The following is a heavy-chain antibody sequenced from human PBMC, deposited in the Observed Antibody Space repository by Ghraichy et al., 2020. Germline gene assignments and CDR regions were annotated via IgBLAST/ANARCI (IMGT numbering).Heavy chain of an antibody. Sequence: SETLSLTCTVSGGPIRSSSYLWGWIRQPPGKGLEWIGTVFYTGRTYYNPSLRSRVVISVDTSKNEFSLKVGSVTAADTAVYFCASEYSASQFFYGMDDWGQGTTVTVSS. V-gene: IGHV4-39*02. CDR2: VFYTGRT. J-gene: IGHJ6*02. CDR1: GGPIRSSSYL. D-gene: IGHD2-21*01. CDR3: ASEYSASQFFYGMDD.